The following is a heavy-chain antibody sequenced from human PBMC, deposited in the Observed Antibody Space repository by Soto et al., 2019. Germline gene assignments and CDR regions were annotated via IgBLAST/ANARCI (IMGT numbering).Heavy chain of an antibody. CDR2: FDPEDGET. CDR3: ATLPTRLRYFDWLLKGPVFDY. CDR1: GYTLTELS. Sequence: GASVKVSCKVSGYTLTELSMHWVRQAPGKGLEWMGGFDPEDGETIYARKFQGRVTMTEDTSTDTAYMELSSLRSEDTAVYYCATLPTRLRYFDWLLKGPVFDYWGQGTLVTVSS. V-gene: IGHV1-24*01. D-gene: IGHD3-9*01. J-gene: IGHJ4*02.